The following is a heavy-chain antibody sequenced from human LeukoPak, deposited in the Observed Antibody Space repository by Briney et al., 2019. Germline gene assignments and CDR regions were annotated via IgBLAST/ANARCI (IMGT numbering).Heavy chain of an antibody. Sequence: PSQTLSLTCAVSGGSISSGGYSWSWIRQPPGKGLEWIGYIYHSGSTYYNPSLKSRVTISVDRSKNQFSLKLSSVTAADTAVYYCARGGALDYYDSSGYPISEYYFDYWGQGTLVTVSS. CDR1: GGSISSGGYS. CDR2: IYHSGST. V-gene: IGHV4-30-2*01. D-gene: IGHD3-22*01. CDR3: ARGGALDYYDSSGYPISEYYFDY. J-gene: IGHJ4*02.